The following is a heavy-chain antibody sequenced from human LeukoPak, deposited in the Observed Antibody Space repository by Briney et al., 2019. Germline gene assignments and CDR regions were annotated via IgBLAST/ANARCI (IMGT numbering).Heavy chain of an antibody. CDR2: INHSGST. CDR3: ARGEMVATIPSWFDP. Sequence: KPSETLSLTCAVYGGPFNGYYWSWIRQPPGKGLEWIGEINHSGSTNYNPFLKSRVTISVDTSKNQSSLKLSSVTAADTAVYYCARGEMVATIPSWFDPWGQGTLVTVSS. V-gene: IGHV4-34*01. J-gene: IGHJ5*02. D-gene: IGHD5-12*01. CDR1: GGPFNGYY.